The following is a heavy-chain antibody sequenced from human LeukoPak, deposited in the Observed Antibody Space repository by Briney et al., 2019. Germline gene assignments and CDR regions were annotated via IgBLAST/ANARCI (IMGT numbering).Heavy chain of an antibody. Sequence: KPSETLSLTCTVSGDSISTYYWNWIRQPPGKGLEWIGEINHSGSTNYNPSLKSRVTISVDTSKNQFSLKLSSVTAEDTAVYYCARVTSIAAVDYWGQGTLVTVSS. CDR1: GDSISTYY. J-gene: IGHJ4*02. CDR2: INHSGST. V-gene: IGHV4-34*01. CDR3: ARVTSIAAVDY. D-gene: IGHD6-25*01.